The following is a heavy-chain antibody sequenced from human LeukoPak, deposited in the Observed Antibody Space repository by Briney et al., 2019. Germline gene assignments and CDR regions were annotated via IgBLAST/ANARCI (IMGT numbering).Heavy chain of an antibody. J-gene: IGHJ3*02. Sequence: SSETPSLTCAVSGGSISSGGYSWSWIRHPPGKGLEWIGYIYHSGSTYYNPSLNSRVTISVDRSKNQFSLKRSSVTAADTAVYYCARTRMVMATMLPDAFDIWGHGTMVNVSS. V-gene: IGHV4-30-2*01. CDR3: ARTRMVMATMLPDAFDI. CDR1: GGSISSGGYS. CDR2: IYHSGST. D-gene: IGHD5-24*01.